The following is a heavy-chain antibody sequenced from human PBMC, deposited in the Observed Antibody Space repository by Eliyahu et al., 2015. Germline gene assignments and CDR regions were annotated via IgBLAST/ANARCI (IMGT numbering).Heavy chain of an antibody. V-gene: IGHV1-69*01. CDR1: GGTFSXYA. Sequence: QVQLVQSGAEVKKPGSSVKVSCKASGGTFSXYAISWVRQAPGQGLXWMGGIIPIFGTANYAQKFQGRVTITADESTSTAYMELSSLRSEDTAVYYCARDIARSTEASGDAFDIWGQGTMVTVSS. D-gene: IGHD5-12*01. CDR3: ARDIARSTEASGDAFDI. J-gene: IGHJ3*02. CDR2: IIPIFGTA.